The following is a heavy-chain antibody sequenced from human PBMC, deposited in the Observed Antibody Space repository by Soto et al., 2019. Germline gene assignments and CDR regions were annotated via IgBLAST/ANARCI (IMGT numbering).Heavy chain of an antibody. Sequence: SETLSLTCTVSGGSISSSSYYWGWIRQPPGKGLEWIGSIYYSGSTYYNPSLKSRVTISVDTSKNQFSLKLSSVTAADTAVYYCARQGIVWGNWFDPWGQGTLVTVSS. CDR3: ARQGIVWGNWFDP. V-gene: IGHV4-39*01. CDR1: GGSISSSSYY. J-gene: IGHJ5*02. D-gene: IGHD1-26*01. CDR2: IYYSGST.